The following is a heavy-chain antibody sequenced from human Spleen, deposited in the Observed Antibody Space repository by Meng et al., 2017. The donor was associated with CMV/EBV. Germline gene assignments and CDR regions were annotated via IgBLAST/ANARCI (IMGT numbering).Heavy chain of an antibody. D-gene: IGHD2-2*03. CDR3: ARVDIVVVPGGHEVDAFDI. J-gene: IGHJ3*02. CDR1: GFTFSDYG. CDR2: VRYDGSKE. Sequence: GGSLRLSCEASGFTFSDYGMHWVRQAPGKGLEWVTFVRYDGSKEYYAGSVKGRFTISRDRSKNTLYLQMNSLRAEDTAVYYCARVDIVVVPGGHEVDAFDIWGQGTMVTVSS. V-gene: IGHV3-30*02.